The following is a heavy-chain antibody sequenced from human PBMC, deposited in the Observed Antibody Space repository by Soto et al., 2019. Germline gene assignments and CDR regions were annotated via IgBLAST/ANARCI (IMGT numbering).Heavy chain of an antibody. D-gene: IGHD2-2*02. V-gene: IGHV3-7*03. CDR2: INQDGTEK. Sequence: GGSLRLSCAASGFTFSAYWMDWVRQAPGKGLEWVANINQDGTEKHYMDSVNGRFTISRDNAKNSVYLQMNKLRAEDTAVYFCARDRNWYTFESWGQGALVTVSS. J-gene: IGHJ4*02. CDR3: ARDRNWYTFES. CDR1: GFTFSAYW.